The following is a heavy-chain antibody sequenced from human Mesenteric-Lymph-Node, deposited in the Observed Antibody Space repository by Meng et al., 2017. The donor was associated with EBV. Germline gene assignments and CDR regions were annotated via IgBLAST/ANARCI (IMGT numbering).Heavy chain of an antibody. CDR3: AKESYSSGWYHY. CDR2: ISGSGGST. D-gene: IGHD6-19*01. CDR1: GFTFSRYG. V-gene: IGHV3-23*04. J-gene: IGHJ4*02. Sequence: EGQLVECGGRFVQSGGSLRLVCSACGFTFSRYGMSWVRPAPGKGLEWVSGISGSGGSTYYADSVKGRFTISRDNSKNTLYLQMNSLRAEDTAVYYCAKESYSSGWYHYWGQGTLVTVSS.